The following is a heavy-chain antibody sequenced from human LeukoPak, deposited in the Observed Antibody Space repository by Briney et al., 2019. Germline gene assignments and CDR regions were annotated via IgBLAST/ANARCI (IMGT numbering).Heavy chain of an antibody. CDR2: IYYSGST. D-gene: IGHD6-19*01. J-gene: IGHJ4*02. Sequence: PSETLSLTCTVSGGSISSSSYYWGWIRQPPGKGLEWIGSIYYSGSTYYNPSLKSRVTISVDTSKNQFSLKLSSVTAADTAVYYCARVRGSGWPPGLFAYKRPYYFDYWGQGTLVTVSS. CDR3: ARVRGSGWPPGLFAYKRPYYFDY. V-gene: IGHV4-39*07. CDR1: GGSISSSSYY.